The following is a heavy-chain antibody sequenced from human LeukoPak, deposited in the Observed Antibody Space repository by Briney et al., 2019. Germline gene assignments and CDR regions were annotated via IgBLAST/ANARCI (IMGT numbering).Heavy chain of an antibody. V-gene: IGHV4-59*01. Sequence: SETLSLTCTVSGGSISSYYWSWIRQPPGKGLEWIGYIYYSGSTNYNPSLKSRVTISVDTSKNQFSLKLSSVTAADTAVYYCARDLKTGGAFDIWGQGTMVTVSS. CDR3: ARDLKTGGAFDI. CDR2: IYYSGST. J-gene: IGHJ3*02. D-gene: IGHD3-16*01. CDR1: GGSISSYY.